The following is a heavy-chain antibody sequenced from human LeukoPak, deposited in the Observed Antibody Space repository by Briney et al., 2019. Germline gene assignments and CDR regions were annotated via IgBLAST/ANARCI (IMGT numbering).Heavy chain of an antibody. D-gene: IGHD5/OR15-5a*01. V-gene: IGHV3-23*01. CDR2: IGGSDDST. CDR1: GFSFSTYA. J-gene: IGHJ4*02. Sequence: GESLRLSCVPSGFSFSTYAMNWVRQVPGKGLEWVSTIGGSDDSTSYADSVKGRFTISSDSSKNTLYLQMNSLRAEDTAVYFCAKGLVFHDNYFDNWGQGTLVTVSS. CDR3: AKGLVFHDNYFDN.